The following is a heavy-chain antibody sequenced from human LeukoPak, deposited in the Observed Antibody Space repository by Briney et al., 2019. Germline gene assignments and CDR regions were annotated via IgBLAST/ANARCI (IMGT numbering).Heavy chain of an antibody. CDR2: IYTSGST. Sequence: SETLSLTCTVSGGSISSSSYYWSWIRQPAGKGLEWIGRIYTSGSTNYNPSLKSRVTISVDTSKNQFSLKLSSVTAADTAVYYCARGRYGDYGYWGQGTLVTVSS. CDR1: GGSISSSSYY. J-gene: IGHJ4*02. CDR3: ARGRYGDYGY. D-gene: IGHD4-17*01. V-gene: IGHV4-61*02.